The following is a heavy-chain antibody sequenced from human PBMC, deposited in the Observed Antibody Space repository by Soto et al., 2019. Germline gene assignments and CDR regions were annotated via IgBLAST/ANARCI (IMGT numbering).Heavy chain of an antibody. D-gene: IGHD1-26*01. CDR3: ARRGSGSYYDY. V-gene: IGHV3-23*01. Sequence: EVQLLESGGGLVQPGGSLRLSCAASGFTFSSYAMRWVRQAPGKGLEWVSAISGSGGSTYYADSVKGRFTISRDNSKNTLCLKMNSVRAEDTAVYYCARRGSGSYYDYWGQGTMVTVSS. CDR1: GFTFSSYA. CDR2: ISGSGGST. J-gene: IGHJ4*02.